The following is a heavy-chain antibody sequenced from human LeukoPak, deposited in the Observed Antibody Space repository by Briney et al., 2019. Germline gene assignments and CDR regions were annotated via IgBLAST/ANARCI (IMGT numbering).Heavy chain of an antibody. J-gene: IGHJ3*02. CDR1: GGSISSSSYY. V-gene: IGHV4-39*07. CDR2: IYYSGST. D-gene: IGHD3-22*01. Sequence: GSLRLSCTVSGGSISSSSYYWGWIRQPPGKGLEWIGSIYYSGSTYYNPSLKSRVTISVDTSKNQFSLKLSSVTAADTAVYYCARGHYDDAFDIWGQGTMVTVSS. CDR3: ARGHYDDAFDI.